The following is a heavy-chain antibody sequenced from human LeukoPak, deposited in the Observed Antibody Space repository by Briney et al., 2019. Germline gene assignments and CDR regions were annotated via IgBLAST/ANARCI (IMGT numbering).Heavy chain of an antibody. CDR3: TTWQRF. V-gene: IGHV3-15*01. Sequence: GGSLRLSCAASGFTFSNAWMSWVRQAPGKGLEWVCRIKSKTDGGTTDYAAPVKGRFTISRDDSKNTLYLQMNSLETEDTAVYYCTTWQRFGGQGTLVTVSS. CDR1: GFTFSNAW. D-gene: IGHD5-24*01. CDR2: IKSKTDGGTT. J-gene: IGHJ4*02.